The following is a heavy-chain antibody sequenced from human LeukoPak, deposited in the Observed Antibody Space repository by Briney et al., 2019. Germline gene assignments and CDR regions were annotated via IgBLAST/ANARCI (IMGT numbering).Heavy chain of an antibody. CDR2: ISGSGGST. CDR1: GFTFSSYA. V-gene: IGHV3-23*01. Sequence: GGSLRLSCAASGFTFSSYAMSWVRQAPGKGLEWVTAISGSGGSTYYADSVKGRFTISRDNSKNTLYLQMNSLRAEDTAVYYCAKEYYYDSSGSNDYWGQGTLVTVSS. D-gene: IGHD3-22*01. CDR3: AKEYYYDSSGSNDY. J-gene: IGHJ4*02.